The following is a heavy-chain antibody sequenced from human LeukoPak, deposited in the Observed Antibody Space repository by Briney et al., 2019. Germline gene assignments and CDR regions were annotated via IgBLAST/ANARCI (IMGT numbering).Heavy chain of an antibody. Sequence: GGSLRLSCVASGFTVSTNYMSWVCKAPGKGLEWVSVTYSGGTTYYADSVKGRFTISTDNSQNTLYLQMNSLRPEDTAVYYCARDQNYWGQGTLVTVSS. CDR2: TYSGGTT. CDR3: ARDQNY. V-gene: IGHV3-66*02. CDR1: GFTVSTNY. J-gene: IGHJ4*02.